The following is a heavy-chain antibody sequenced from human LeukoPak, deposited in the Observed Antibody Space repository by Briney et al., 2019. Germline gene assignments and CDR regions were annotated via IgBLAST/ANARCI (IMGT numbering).Heavy chain of an antibody. D-gene: IGHD5-18*01. CDR2: IYYSGST. CDR1: GGSISSYY. Sequence: TSETLSLTCTVSGGSISSYYWSWIRQPPGKGLEWIGYIYYSGSTNYNPSLKSRVTISVDTSKNQFSLKLSSVTAADTAVYYCARQTSTWIHDYWGQGTLVTVSS. V-gene: IGHV4-59*08. J-gene: IGHJ4*02. CDR3: ARQTSTWIHDY.